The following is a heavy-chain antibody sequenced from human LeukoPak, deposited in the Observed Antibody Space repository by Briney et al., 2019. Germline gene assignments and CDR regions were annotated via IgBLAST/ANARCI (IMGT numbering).Heavy chain of an antibody. CDR1: GFTFSTYP. J-gene: IGHJ6*02. CDR2: IFANGDIT. CDR3: VKSPSDGLDV. Sequence: PGGSLRLSCSASGFTFSTYPMHCVRQAPGKGLEYVSTIFANGDITSYAASVKGRFTTSRDNSKNTLYLQMSSLRPEDTAVYCCVKSPSDGLDVWGQGATVTVSS. V-gene: IGHV3-64D*09.